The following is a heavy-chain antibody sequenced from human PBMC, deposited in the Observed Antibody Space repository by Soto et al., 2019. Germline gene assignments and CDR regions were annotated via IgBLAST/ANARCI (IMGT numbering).Heavy chain of an antibody. CDR3: AIDRGYDCPASYCYALSGLGV. J-gene: IGHJ6*02. CDR2: INPSSGGT. D-gene: IGHD2-15*01. V-gene: IGHV1-2*02. CDR1: GYTFIDYY. Sequence: QVQLVQSGAEVKKPGASVKVSCTASGYTFIDYYMHWVRQAPGQGLEWMGWINPSSGGTHYAQKFQGRVAMTRDTSISIVYMELSRLKSDDTAMYYCAIDRGYDCPASYCYALSGLGVWGQGTRVTVSS.